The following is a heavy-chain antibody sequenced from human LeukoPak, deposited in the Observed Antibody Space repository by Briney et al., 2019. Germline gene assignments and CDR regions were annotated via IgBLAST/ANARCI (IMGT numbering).Heavy chain of an antibody. CDR2: IYESEST. D-gene: IGHD3-22*01. CDR1: GGSISNYL. V-gene: IGHV4-59*01. Sequence: SETLSLTCTVSGGSISNYLWSWIRQPPGRGLEWIGYIYESESTNYNPSLKSRVTISSDTSKKKFSLKLTSVTAADTAVYYCARSPPPFYDSSGYHYYYYMDVWGKGTTVTVSS. J-gene: IGHJ6*03. CDR3: ARSPPPFYDSSGYHYYYYMDV.